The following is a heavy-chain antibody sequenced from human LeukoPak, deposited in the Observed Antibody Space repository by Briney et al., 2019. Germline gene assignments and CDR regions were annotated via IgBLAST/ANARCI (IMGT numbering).Heavy chain of an antibody. CDR3: ARNSSGWYLADAFDI. Sequence: GDSLKISCKGSGYSFTSYWIGWVRQMPGKGLEWMGIIYPGDSDTRYSPSFQGQVTISADKSISTAYLQWSSLKASDTAMYYCARNSSGWYLADAFDIWGQGTMVTVSS. J-gene: IGHJ3*02. CDR1: GYSFTSYW. D-gene: IGHD6-19*01. CDR2: IYPGDSDT. V-gene: IGHV5-51*01.